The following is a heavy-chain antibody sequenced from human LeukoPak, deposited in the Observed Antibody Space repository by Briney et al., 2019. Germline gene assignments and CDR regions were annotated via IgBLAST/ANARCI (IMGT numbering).Heavy chain of an antibody. CDR1: GGTFSSYA. CDR3: ARGIFGVVTPYNWFDP. CDR2: IIPIFGTA. D-gene: IGHD3-3*01. J-gene: IGHJ5*02. V-gene: IGHV1-69*05. Sequence: AASLKLSCKASGGTFSSYAISWVRQAPGQGLEWMGGIIPIFGTANYAQKLQGRVMITTDESTSTAYMKLSSLRSEDTAVYYCARGIFGVVTPYNWFDPWGQGTLVTVSS.